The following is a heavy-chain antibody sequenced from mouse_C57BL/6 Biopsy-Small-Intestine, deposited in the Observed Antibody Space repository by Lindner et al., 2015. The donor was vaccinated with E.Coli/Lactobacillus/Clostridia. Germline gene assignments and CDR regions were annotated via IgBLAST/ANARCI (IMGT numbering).Heavy chain of an antibody. CDR2: ISNSGSYT. D-gene: IGHD1-1*01. J-gene: IGHJ1*03. V-gene: IGHV5-4*01. CDR3: YGSSYDWYFDV. CDR1: GFTFSSYA. Sequence: VQLQESGGGLVKPGGSLKLSCAASGFTFSSYAMSWVRQIPEKRLEWVATISNSGSYTYYPDNVKGRFTVSRDNDKNNVYLQVSRLKSEDTAMYYCYGSSYDWYFDVWGTGTTVTVAS.